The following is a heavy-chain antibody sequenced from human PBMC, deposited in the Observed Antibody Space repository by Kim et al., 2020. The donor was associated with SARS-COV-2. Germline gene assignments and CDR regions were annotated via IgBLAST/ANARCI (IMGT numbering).Heavy chain of an antibody. Sequence: SETLSLTCAIYGGSFSGYYWSWIRQPPGKGLEWIGEINHSGSTNYNPSLKSRVTISVDTSKNQFSLKLSSVTAADTAVYYCARYVLWGYYFDYWGQGTLVTVSS. CDR1: GGSFSGYY. V-gene: IGHV4-34*01. J-gene: IGHJ4*02. D-gene: IGHD3-10*01. CDR2: INHSGST. CDR3: ARYVLWGYYFDY.